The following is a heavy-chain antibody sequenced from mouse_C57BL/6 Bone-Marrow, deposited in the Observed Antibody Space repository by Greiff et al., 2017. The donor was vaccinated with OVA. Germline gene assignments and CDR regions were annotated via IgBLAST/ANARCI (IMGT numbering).Heavy chain of an antibody. J-gene: IGHJ1*03. V-gene: IGHV1-82*01. Sequence: QVQLQQSGPELVKPGASVKISCKASGYAFSSSWMNWVKQRPGKGLEWIGRIYPGDGDTNYNGKFKGKATLTADKSSSTAYMQLSSLTSEDSAVYFCARYGYYYGSSWYFDVWGTGTTVTVSS. CDR3: ARYGYYYGSSWYFDV. D-gene: IGHD1-1*01. CDR1: GYAFSSSW. CDR2: IYPGDGDT.